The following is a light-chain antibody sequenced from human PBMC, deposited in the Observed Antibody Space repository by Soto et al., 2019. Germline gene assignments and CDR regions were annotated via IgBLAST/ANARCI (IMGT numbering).Light chain of an antibody. CDR2: DVT. J-gene: IGLJ3*02. Sequence: QSALTQPRSVSGSPGQSVTISCTGTNSDVGTYNYVSWYQQHPGKAPKLIIYDVTKRPSGVPDRFSGSKSGNTASLTISGLQAEDEADYYCCSYTDGSSLLFGGGTQLTVL. V-gene: IGLV2-11*01. CDR1: NSDVGTYNY. CDR3: CSYTDGSSLL.